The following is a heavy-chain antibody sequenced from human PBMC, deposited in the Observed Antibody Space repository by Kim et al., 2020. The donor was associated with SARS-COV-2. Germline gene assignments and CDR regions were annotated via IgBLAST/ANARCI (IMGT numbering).Heavy chain of an antibody. CDR3: ARFRVGLRTFTP. CDR1: GGSFSGYY. J-gene: IGHJ6*02. D-gene: IGHD1-26*01. V-gene: IGHV4-34*01. Sequence: SETLSLTCAVYGGSFSGYYWSWIRQPPGKGLEWIGEINHSGSTNYNPSLKSRVTISVDTSKNQFSLKLSSVTAADTAVYYCARFRVGLRTFTPWGQGTTVTVSS. CDR2: INHSGST.